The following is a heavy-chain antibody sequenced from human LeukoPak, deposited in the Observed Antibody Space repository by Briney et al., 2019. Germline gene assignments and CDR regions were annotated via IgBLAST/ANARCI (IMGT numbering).Heavy chain of an antibody. CDR2: ISGSGGTT. CDR1: GFTFNTYA. Sequence: PGGSRRLSCAASGFTFNTYAMSWVRQAPGKGLEWVSAISGSGGTTYYADSVKGRFTISRDNSKNTLYLQMNSLRAEDTAVYYCAKYSRPPSIDYWGQGTLVTVSS. J-gene: IGHJ4*02. V-gene: IGHV3-23*01. CDR3: AKYSRPPSIDY. D-gene: IGHD6-13*01.